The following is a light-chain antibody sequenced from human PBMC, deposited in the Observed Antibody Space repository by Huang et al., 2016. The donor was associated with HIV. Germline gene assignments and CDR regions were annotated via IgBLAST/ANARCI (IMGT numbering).Light chain of an antibody. J-gene: IGKJ1*01. Sequence: EIVLTQSPDTLRLSPGERGALSCRASQNVTNDYLAWYQQKSGQAPRLLSYGSSGRATGVPVRVGGSGSGAEFILTIDRLESEDFASYYCQQYSTLPWTFGPGTKLEVK. CDR1: QNVTNDY. CDR3: QQYSTLPWT. CDR2: GSS. V-gene: IGKV3-20*01.